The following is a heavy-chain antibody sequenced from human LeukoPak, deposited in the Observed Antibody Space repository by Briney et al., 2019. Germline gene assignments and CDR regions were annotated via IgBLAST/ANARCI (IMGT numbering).Heavy chain of an antibody. CDR1: GYTFTGYY. Sequence: ASVKVSCKASGYTFTGYYMHWVRQAPGQGLEWMGWINPNSGGTNYAQKFQGSVTMTRDTSISTAYMELSRLRSDDTAVYYCARAFDSSSWYQPLDWGQGTLVTVSS. J-gene: IGHJ4*02. CDR3: ARAFDSSSWYQPLD. V-gene: IGHV1-2*02. CDR2: INPNSGGT. D-gene: IGHD6-13*01.